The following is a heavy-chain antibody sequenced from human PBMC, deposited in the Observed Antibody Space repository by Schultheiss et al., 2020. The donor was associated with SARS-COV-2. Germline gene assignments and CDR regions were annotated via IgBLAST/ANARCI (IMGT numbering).Heavy chain of an antibody. Sequence: ASVKVSCKASGGTFSSYAISWVRQAPGQGLEWMGWISAYNGNTNYAQKLQGRVTMTTDTSTSTAYMELRSLRSDDTAVYYCARDRGSGWVIDYWGQGTLVTVSS. CDR3: ARDRGSGWVIDY. CDR2: ISAYNGNT. CDR1: GGTFSSYA. V-gene: IGHV1-18*01. D-gene: IGHD6-19*01. J-gene: IGHJ4*02.